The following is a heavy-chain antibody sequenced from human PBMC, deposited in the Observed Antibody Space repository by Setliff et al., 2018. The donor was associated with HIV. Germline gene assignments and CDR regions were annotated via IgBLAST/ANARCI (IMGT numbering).Heavy chain of an antibody. CDR3: ARAFSGYYFDY. D-gene: IGHD3-3*01. V-gene: IGHV3-48*03. Sequence: GGSLRLSCAASGFTFRNYKFNWVRQAQGKGLEWVSYISSSGGTIYYADSVKDRFTISRDNAKKSLYLQMNSLRADDTAVYYCARAFSGYYFDYWGQGTLVTVSS. CDR2: ISSSGGTI. J-gene: IGHJ4*02. CDR1: GFTFRNYK.